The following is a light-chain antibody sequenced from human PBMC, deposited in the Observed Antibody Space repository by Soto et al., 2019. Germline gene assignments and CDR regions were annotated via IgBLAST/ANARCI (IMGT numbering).Light chain of an antibody. V-gene: IGKV2-28*01. J-gene: IGKJ4*01. CDR2: FGS. Sequence: EIVMTQSPLTLPVTPGEPASISCRSSQSLLYNNTYNYLDWYVQKPGQSPQLLIYFGSNRAPGVPDRFSGSGSGTDFSLTISSLEPEDFAVYYCQQRSNSLTFGGGTKV. CDR3: QQRSNSLT. CDR1: QSLLYNNTYNY.